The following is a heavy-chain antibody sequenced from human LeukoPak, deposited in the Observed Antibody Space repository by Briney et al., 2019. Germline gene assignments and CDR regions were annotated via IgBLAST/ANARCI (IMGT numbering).Heavy chain of an antibody. Sequence: PSETLSLTCAVYGGSFSGYYWSWIRQPPGKGLEWIGEINHSGSTNYNPSLKSRVTISVDTSKNQFSLKLSSVTAADTAVYYCARVPTVTFFDYWGQGTLVTVSS. D-gene: IGHD4-17*01. CDR3: ARVPTVTFFDY. CDR2: INHSGST. CDR1: GGSFSGYY. V-gene: IGHV4-34*01. J-gene: IGHJ4*02.